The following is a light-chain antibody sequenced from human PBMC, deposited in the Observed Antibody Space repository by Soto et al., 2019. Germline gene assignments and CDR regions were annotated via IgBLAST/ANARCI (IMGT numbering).Light chain of an antibody. Sequence: EIVLTQSPDTLSLSPGERATLSCRASQSVSSYLAWYQQKPGQAPRLLMYGASRRATGIPDRFSSSGSGTDFTLTISRLEPEDFAVYYCQQYGSSPQTFGPGTKVDIK. CDR2: GAS. CDR1: QSVSSY. V-gene: IGKV3-20*01. CDR3: QQYGSSPQT. J-gene: IGKJ3*01.